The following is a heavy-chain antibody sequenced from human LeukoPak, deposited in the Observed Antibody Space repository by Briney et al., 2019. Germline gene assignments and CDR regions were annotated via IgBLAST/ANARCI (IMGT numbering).Heavy chain of an antibody. J-gene: IGHJ6*03. D-gene: IGHD3-10*01. CDR3: TKAAKVLGVTYYYYYYMDV. Sequence: PGGSLRLSCAAPGFTFSSYAMYWVRQAPRKGLEYVSAISSKGGSTYYANSVKGRFTISRDNSKNTLYLQMNSMRAEDTAVYYCTKAAKVLGVTYYYYYYMDVWGKGTTVTISS. CDR1: GFTFSSYA. V-gene: IGHV3-64*01. CDR2: ISSKGGST.